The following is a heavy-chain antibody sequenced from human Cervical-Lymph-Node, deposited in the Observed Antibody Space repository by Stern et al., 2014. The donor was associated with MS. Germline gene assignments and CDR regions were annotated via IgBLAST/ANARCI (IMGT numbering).Heavy chain of an antibody. D-gene: IGHD6-19*01. J-gene: IGHJ4*02. V-gene: IGHV4-39*01. CDR3: AFPYSGVWYPS. CDR2: IYYSGTT. Sequence: QVQLQESGPGLVEPWETLSLTCTVSGGSISSSIYYWGWIRQPPGKGLEWIGSIYYSGTTYYNPSLKSRVTISVDTSKNQFSLKLGSVTAADTAVYYCAFPYSGVWYPSWGQGTLVTVSS. CDR1: GGSISSSIYY.